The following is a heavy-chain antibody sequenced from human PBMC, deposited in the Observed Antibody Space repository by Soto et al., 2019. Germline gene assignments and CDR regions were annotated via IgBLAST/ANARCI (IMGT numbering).Heavy chain of an antibody. CDR2: ISATGGGT. D-gene: IGHD3-16*01. Sequence: GGSLRLSCAASGFKFSNYAMSWVRQAPGKGLEWVSLISATGGGTYCADSVKGRFTISRDNSHNTLYLQVHSLTAEDTAVYYCAKDRRAGGNSAFYFDFWGQGAQVTVSS. J-gene: IGHJ4*02. V-gene: IGHV3-23*01. CDR1: GFKFSNYA. CDR3: AKDRRAGGNSAFYFDF.